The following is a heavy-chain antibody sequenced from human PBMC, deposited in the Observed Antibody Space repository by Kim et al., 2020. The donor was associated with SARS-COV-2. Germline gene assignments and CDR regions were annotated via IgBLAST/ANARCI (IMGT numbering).Heavy chain of an antibody. CDR1: GYTFTNYK. J-gene: IGHJ4*02. CDR3: ARDTTKCSFDY. Sequence: ASVKVSCKASGYTFTNYKMHWVRQAPGQGLEWMGILTPIDGATTFAQKFQGRVTLTRDTSTSTVYMELGSLGSGDTAVYYCARDTTKCSFDYWGQGTLVTVSS. D-gene: IGHD1-26*01. V-gene: IGHV1-46*01. CDR2: LTPIDGAT.